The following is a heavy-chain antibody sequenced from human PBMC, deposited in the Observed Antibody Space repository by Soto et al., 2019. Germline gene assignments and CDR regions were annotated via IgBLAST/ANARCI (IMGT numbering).Heavy chain of an antibody. D-gene: IGHD2-2*01. CDR3: ARAGFCSTTSCSDAFDI. CDR1: GYTFTNYA. J-gene: IGHJ3*02. CDR2: INAGNGNT. V-gene: IGHV1-3*01. Sequence: VQLVQSGAEVKKPGASVKVSCKASGYTFTNYAMHWVRQAPGQRPEWMGWINAGNGNTKFSQRFQGRVTITRDTSANIAYMELSSLTSEDTAVYYCARAGFCSTTSCSDAFDIWGQGTMVTVSS.